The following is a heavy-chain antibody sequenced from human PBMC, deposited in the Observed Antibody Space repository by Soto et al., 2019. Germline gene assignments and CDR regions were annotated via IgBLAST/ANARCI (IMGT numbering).Heavy chain of an antibody. CDR1: GFTFSSFA. CDR3: ARRRDASGSYFDS. CDR2: INDSGGST. Sequence: GGSLRLSCAASGFTFSSFAMSWVRQAPGKGLEWVSAINDSGGSTYSADSVKGRFTISGDNSKNTLYLQMNSLRADDTAVYYCARRRDASGSYFDSWSQGTLVTVSS. J-gene: IGHJ4*02. D-gene: IGHD3-10*01. V-gene: IGHV3-23*01.